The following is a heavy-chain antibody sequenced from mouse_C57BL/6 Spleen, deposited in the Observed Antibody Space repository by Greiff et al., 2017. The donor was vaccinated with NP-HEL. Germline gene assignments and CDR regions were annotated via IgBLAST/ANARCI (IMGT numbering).Heavy chain of an antibody. J-gene: IGHJ2*01. CDR3: ANPAGFDY. CDR1: GYAFSSSW. D-gene: IGHD3-1*01. V-gene: IGHV1-82*01. Sequence: VQLQQSGPELVKPGASVKISCKASGYAFSSSWMNWVKQRPGKGLEWIGRIYPGDGDTNYNGKFKGKATLTADKSSSTAYMQLSSLTSEDSAVYCCANPAGFDYWGQGTTLTVSS. CDR2: IYPGDGDT.